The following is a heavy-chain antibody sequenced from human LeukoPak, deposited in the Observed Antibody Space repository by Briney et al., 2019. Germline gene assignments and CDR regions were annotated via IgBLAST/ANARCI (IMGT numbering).Heavy chain of an antibody. CDR3: AKDLLRSSTSCYIDY. CDR2: ISWDSGSI. J-gene: IGHJ4*02. CDR1: GFTFDDYA. Sequence: GGSLRLSCAASGFTFDDYAMHWVRQAPGEGLEWVSGISWDSGSIGYADSVKGRFTIPRDNAKNSLYLQMNSLRAEDTALYYCAKDLLRSSTSCYIDYWGQGTLVTVSS. D-gene: IGHD2-2*01. V-gene: IGHV3-9*01.